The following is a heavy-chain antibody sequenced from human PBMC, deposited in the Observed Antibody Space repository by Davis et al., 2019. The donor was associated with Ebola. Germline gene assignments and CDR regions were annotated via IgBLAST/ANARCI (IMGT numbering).Heavy chain of an antibody. CDR1: GFIFSDYG. Sequence: GGSLRLSCAASGFIFSDYGMHWVRQAPGKGLEWVAVIWYDGSNKYYADSVKGRFTISRDNSKNTLSLQMNSLRAEDTAVYYCARERKTGTTYYFDYWGQGTLVTVSS. V-gene: IGHV3-33*01. J-gene: IGHJ4*02. D-gene: IGHD1-7*01. CDR3: ARERKTGTTYYFDY. CDR2: IWYDGSNK.